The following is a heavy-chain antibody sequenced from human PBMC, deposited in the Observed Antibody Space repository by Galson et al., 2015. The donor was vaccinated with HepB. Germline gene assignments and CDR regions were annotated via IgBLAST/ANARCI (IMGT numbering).Heavy chain of an antibody. CDR2: ISWDGGST. V-gene: IGHV3-43*01. D-gene: IGHD5-12*01. Sequence: SLRLSCAASGFTFDDYTMHWVRQAPGKGLEWVSLISWDGGSTYYADSVKGRFTISRDNSKNSLYLQMNSLRTEDTALYYCAKESLVATTSQGFDYWGQGTLVTVSS. CDR1: GFTFDDYT. J-gene: IGHJ4*02. CDR3: AKESLVATTSQGFDY.